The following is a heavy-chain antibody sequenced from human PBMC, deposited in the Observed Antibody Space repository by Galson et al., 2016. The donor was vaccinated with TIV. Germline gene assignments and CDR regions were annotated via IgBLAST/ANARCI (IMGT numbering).Heavy chain of an antibody. CDR3: AKRRNYGGDSFEN. D-gene: IGHD4-23*01. Sequence: SLRLSCAASGFTFSNYAMHWVRQAPGKGLEWVSGISGSGGITYFAVSVKGRFTISRDNSMNTLYLQLNSLRAEDTAVYYCAKRRNYGGDSFENWGQGTMVTVSS. V-gene: IGHV3-23*01. J-gene: IGHJ3*02. CDR2: ISGSGGIT. CDR1: GFTFSNYA.